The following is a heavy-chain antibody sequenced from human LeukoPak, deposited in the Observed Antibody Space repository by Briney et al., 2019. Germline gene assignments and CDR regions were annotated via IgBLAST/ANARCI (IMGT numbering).Heavy chain of an antibody. CDR1: GFTVSSNY. D-gene: IGHD3-9*01. Sequence: GGSLRLSCAASGFTVSSNYVSWVRQAPGKGLEWVSVIYSGGNTYYADSVKGRFTISRDNSKNTVFLQMTSLRAEDTAVYFCAKEPHMLTGYYTDYFEYWGQGALVTVSS. J-gene: IGHJ4*02. CDR3: AKEPHMLTGYYTDYFEY. V-gene: IGHV3-66*01. CDR2: IYSGGNT.